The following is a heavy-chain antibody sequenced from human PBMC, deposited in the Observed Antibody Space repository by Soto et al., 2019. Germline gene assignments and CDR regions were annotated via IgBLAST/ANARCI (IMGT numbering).Heavy chain of an antibody. CDR3: AGGWGGYFQH. Sequence: SETLSLTCTVSGVSISSGGYYWSWIRQHPGKGLEWIGYIYYSGSTYYNPSLKSRVTISVDTSKNQFSLKLSSVTAADTAVYYCAGGWGGYFQHWGQGTLVTVSS. J-gene: IGHJ1*01. D-gene: IGHD7-27*01. CDR2: IYYSGST. CDR1: GVSISSGGYY. V-gene: IGHV4-31*03.